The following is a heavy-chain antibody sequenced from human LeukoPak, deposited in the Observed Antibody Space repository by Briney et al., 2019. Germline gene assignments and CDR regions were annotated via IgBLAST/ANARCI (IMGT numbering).Heavy chain of an antibody. D-gene: IGHD2-2*01. CDR2: IYYSGST. CDR1: GGSISSSNYY. J-gene: IGHJ6*03. Sequence: PSETLSLTCTASGGSISSSNYYWGWIRQPPGKGLEWIGSIYYSGSTYYNPSLKSRVTISVDTSKDQFSLKLSSVTAADTAVYYCARLRCSSASCYYYYYHMDVWGKGTTVTVSS. CDR3: ARLRCSSASCYYYYYHMDV. V-gene: IGHV4-39*01.